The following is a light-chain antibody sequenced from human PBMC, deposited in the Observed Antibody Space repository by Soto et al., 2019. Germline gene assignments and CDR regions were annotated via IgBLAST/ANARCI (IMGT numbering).Light chain of an antibody. V-gene: IGKV3-20*01. CDR2: GAS. Sequence: EIVLTQSPGTLSLSPGERATLSCRASQSVSSSYLAWYQQKPGQAPRLLIYGASSRATGIPDRFSGSGCGTDFTLTISRLEPEDFVVYYCQQYGSSPLFTFGPGTKVDIK. CDR1: QSVSSSY. CDR3: QQYGSSPLFT. J-gene: IGKJ3*01.